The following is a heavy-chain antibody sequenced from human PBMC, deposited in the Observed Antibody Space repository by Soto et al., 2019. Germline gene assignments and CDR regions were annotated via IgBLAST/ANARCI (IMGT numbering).Heavy chain of an antibody. V-gene: IGHV3-23*01. CDR1: GFTFSSYA. J-gene: IGHJ6*02. CDR2: ISGSGGST. D-gene: IGHD3-16*01. CDR3: AKFPGDVVYYYGMDV. Sequence: EVQLLESGGGLVQPGGSLRLSCAASGFTFSSYAMSWVRHAPGKGLEWVSAISGSGGSTYYADSVKGRFTISRDNSKNTLYLQMNSLRAEDTAVYYCAKFPGDVVYYYGMDVWGQGTTVTVSS.